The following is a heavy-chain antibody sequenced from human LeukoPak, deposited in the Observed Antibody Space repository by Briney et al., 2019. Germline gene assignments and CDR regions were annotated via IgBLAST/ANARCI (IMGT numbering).Heavy chain of an antibody. Sequence: SQTLSLTCAISVDSASSNSATWNWIRQSPSRGLEWLGKAFYRFKWNNDYAVSMKSRITINPDTSKNQFSLQLNSVTPEDTAVYYCARRKAATFGMDVWGQGTTVTVSS. V-gene: IGHV6-1*01. CDR2: AFYRFKWNN. CDR1: VDSASSNSAT. CDR3: ARRKAATFGMDV. D-gene: IGHD6-13*01. J-gene: IGHJ6*02.